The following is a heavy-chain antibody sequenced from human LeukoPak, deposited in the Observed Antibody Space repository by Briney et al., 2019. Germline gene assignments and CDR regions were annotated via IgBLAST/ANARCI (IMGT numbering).Heavy chain of an antibody. CDR2: ISGGGETT. D-gene: IGHD4-17*01. CDR3: ARDYADYVGYFFFDY. CDR1: GFTFNNYA. V-gene: IGHV3-23*01. J-gene: IGHJ4*02. Sequence: GGSLRLSCAASGFTFNNYAMNWVRQAPGKGLEWVSSISGGGETTYYADSAKGRFTISRDNSQNILYLQMNSLRAEDTAVYYCARDYADYVGYFFFDYWGQGTLVTVSS.